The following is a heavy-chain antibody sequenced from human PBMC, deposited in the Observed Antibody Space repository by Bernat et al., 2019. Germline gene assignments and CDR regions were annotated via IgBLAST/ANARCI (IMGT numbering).Heavy chain of an antibody. CDR2: IWYDGSNK. J-gene: IGHJ5*02. D-gene: IGHD4-17*01. CDR1: GFTFSSYG. V-gene: IGHV3-33*01. Sequence: QVQLVESGGGVVQPGRSLRLSCAASGFTFSSYGMHWVRQAPGKGLEWVAVIWYDGSNKYYADSVKGRFTISRDNSKNTLYLQMNSLRAEDTAVYYCARDSLYGDYDHWGQGTLVTVSS. CDR3: ARDSLYGDYDH.